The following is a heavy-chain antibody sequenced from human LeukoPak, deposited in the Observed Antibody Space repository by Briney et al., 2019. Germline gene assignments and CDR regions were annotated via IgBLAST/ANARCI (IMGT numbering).Heavy chain of an antibody. J-gene: IGHJ6*02. CDR3: ARDNWNYGSSMDV. CDR2: IYYSGST. D-gene: IGHD1-7*01. CDR1: GGSISSYY. V-gene: IGHV4-59*01. Sequence: SETLSLTCSVAGGSISSYYWSWIRQPPGKGLEWIGYIYYSGSTNYNPSLKSRVTISVDTSKNQFSLKLSSVTAADTAVYYCARDNWNYGSSMDVWGQGTTVTVSS.